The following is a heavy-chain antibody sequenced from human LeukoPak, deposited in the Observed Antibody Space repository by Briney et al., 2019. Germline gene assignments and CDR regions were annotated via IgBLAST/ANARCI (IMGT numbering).Heavy chain of an antibody. D-gene: IGHD6-19*01. CDR3: ARVLSGWHENYYYYYYMDV. Sequence: ASVKVSCKASGYTFTSYDINWVRQATGQGLEWMGWMNPNSGNTGYAQKLQGRVTITRNTSISTAYMELSSLRSEDTAVYYCARVLSGWHENYYYYYYMDVWDKGTTVTVSS. V-gene: IGHV1-8*03. CDR1: GYTFTSYD. J-gene: IGHJ6*03. CDR2: MNPNSGNT.